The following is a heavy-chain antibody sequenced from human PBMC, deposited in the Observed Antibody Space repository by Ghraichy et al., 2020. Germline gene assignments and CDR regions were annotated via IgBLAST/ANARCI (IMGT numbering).Heavy chain of an antibody. CDR2: IGGGSVYK. CDR3: ARALRYELPYYYDS. J-gene: IGHJ4*02. D-gene: IGHD1-26*01. Sequence: GGSLRLSCAASGFDFSDSYMGWIRQAPGKGLEWVSFIGGGSVYKFYGDSVQGRFTVSRDNAKSFLYLQMDSLRVDDTAIYFCARALRYELPYYYDSWGQGTLVTVSS. V-gene: IGHV3-11*06. CDR1: GFDFSDSY.